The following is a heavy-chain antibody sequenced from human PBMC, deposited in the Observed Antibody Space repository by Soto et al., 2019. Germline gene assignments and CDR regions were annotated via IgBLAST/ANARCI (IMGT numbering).Heavy chain of an antibody. J-gene: IGHJ6*03. CDR2: ISSSGSTI. CDR1: GFTFSDYY. V-gene: IGHV3-11*01. Sequence: PGGSLRLSCAASGFTFSDYYMSWIRQAPGKGLEWVSYISSSGSTIYYADSVKGRFTISRDNAKNSLYLQMNSLRAEDTAVYYCARSDCSSTSCYEDYYYYMDVWGKATTVTVSS. CDR3: ARSDCSSTSCYEDYYYYMDV. D-gene: IGHD2-2*01.